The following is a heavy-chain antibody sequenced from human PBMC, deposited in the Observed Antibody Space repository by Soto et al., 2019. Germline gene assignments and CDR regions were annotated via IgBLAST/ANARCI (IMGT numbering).Heavy chain of an antibody. J-gene: IGHJ3*02. V-gene: IGHV3-9*01. D-gene: IGHD6-19*01. Sequence: PGGSLRLSCAASGFTFDDYAMHWVRRAPGKGLEWVSGISWNGGNIGYAASVRGRFTISRDNAKNSLYLQMDSLRAEDTALYYCARDIRNSGWYKDTFGIWGQGTMVTVSS. CDR1: GFTFDDYA. CDR3: ARDIRNSGWYKDTFGI. CDR2: ISWNGGNI.